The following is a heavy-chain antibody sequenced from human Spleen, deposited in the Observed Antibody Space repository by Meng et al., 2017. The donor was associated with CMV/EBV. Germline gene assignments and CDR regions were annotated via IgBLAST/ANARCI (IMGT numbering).Heavy chain of an antibody. CDR1: GFTFSSYG. J-gene: IGHJ4*02. Sequence: GGSLRLSCAASGFTFSSYGMHWVRQAPGKGLEWVAVIWYDGSNKYYADSVKGRFTISRDNSKNTLYLQMNSLRAEDTAVYYCAKDQGRGDFWSGYSFDYWGQGTLVTVSS. CDR3: AKDQGRGDFWSGYSFDY. CDR2: IWYDGSNK. D-gene: IGHD3-3*01. V-gene: IGHV3-33*06.